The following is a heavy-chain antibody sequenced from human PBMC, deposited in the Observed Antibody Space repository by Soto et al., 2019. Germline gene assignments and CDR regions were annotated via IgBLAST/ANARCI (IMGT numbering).Heavy chain of an antibody. CDR2: ITASGGST. D-gene: IGHD3-3*01. V-gene: IGHV3-23*01. CDR3: AKHFGGTQSHFNS. Sequence: EVQLLDSGGGLVQPGGSLRLACAASGFTFSSYAMGWVRQAPGKGLEWVSSITASGGSTYYADSVKGRFTISRDNTKNRLYLELNRLRAEDTALYYCAKHFGGTQSHFNSWGQGTLVTVSS. J-gene: IGHJ4*02. CDR1: GFTFSSYA.